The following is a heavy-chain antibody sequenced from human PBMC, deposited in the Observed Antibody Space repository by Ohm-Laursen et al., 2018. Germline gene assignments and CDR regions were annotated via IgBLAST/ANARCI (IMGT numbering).Heavy chain of an antibody. V-gene: IGHV4-61*01. CDR1: GGSVSSRTYY. D-gene: IGHD6-19*01. J-gene: IGHJ6*02. Sequence: SDTLSLTCTVSGGSVSSRTYYWSWIRQPPGKGLEWIGEINQSGSTKYNPSLKRRVTLSADSSNSQFSLRLTSVTAADTATYYCARGSGFFTLDVWGQGTTVTVSS. CDR2: INQSGST. CDR3: ARGSGFFTLDV.